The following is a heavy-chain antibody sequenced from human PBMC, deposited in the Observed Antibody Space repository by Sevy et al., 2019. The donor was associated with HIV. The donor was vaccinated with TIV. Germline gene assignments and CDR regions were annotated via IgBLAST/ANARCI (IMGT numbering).Heavy chain of an antibody. CDR2: IKQDGSEK. Sequence: GGSLRLSCAASGFTFSSYWMNWVRQAPGKGLEWVANIKQDGSEKYYVDSVKGRFTISRDNAKNSMHLQMNSLRAEDTAVYYGARAVAAAGSYWGQGTLVTVSS. CDR1: GFTFSSYW. V-gene: IGHV3-7*01. D-gene: IGHD6-25*01. J-gene: IGHJ4*02. CDR3: ARAVAAAGSY.